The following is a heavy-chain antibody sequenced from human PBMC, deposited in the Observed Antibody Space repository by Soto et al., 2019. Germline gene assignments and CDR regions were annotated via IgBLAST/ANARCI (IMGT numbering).Heavy chain of an antibody. CDR1: GFSLTTSGVG. D-gene: IGHD3-3*01. Sequence: QITLNESGPTVVRPTETLTLTCRFSGFSLTTSGVGVGWIRQSPGKAPEWLALIYWDDDKRYSASLKSRLTITKDTSKTHVVLTVSDLDPTDTATYYCAHRVLRTVFGLVTTTAIFFDFWGPGTPVAVSS. J-gene: IGHJ4*02. V-gene: IGHV2-5*02. CDR2: IYWDDDK. CDR3: AHRVLRTVFGLVTTTAIFFDF.